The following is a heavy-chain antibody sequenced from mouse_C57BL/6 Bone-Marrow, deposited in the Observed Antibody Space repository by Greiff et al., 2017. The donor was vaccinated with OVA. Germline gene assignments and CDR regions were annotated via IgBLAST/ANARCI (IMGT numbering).Heavy chain of an antibody. CDR1: GFTFTNYW. D-gene: IGHD1-1*01. CDR2: IRLKSDHYAT. V-gene: IGHV6-3*01. Sequence: EVQRVESGGGLVQPGGSMKLSCVASGFTFTNYWMNWVRQPPGKGLEWVGQIRLKSDHYATHYAESVKGRFIISRDDSQSSVYLQMNNVRAEDTGIYYCNPGVHCDSSYGFDYWGKGTTLTVAS. CDR3: NPGVHCDSSYGFDY. J-gene: IGHJ2*01.